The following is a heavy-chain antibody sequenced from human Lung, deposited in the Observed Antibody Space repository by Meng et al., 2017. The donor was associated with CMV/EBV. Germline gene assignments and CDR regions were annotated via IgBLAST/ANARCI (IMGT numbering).Heavy chain of an antibody. CDR1: GSTFSAYA. Sequence: GGSLRLSCAASGSTFSAYAMNWVRQAPGKGLEWVSSISTTSSYIYYADSVKGRLTISRDNAKNSLYLQMNSLRAEDTAVYYCARSWDGMDVWGQGTTVTVSS. J-gene: IGHJ6*02. CDR2: ISTTSSYI. V-gene: IGHV3-21*06. CDR3: ARSWDGMDV.